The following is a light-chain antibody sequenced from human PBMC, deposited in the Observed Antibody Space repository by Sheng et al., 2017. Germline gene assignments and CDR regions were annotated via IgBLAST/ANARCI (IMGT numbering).Light chain of an antibody. CDR3: CSYAGSSTWV. CDR1: SSDVGSYNL. CDR2: EVS. J-gene: IGLJ3*02. Sequence: QSALTQPASVSGSPGQSITISCTGTSSDVGSYNLVSWYQQHPGKAPKLMIYEVSKRPSGVSNRFSGSKSGNTASLTISGLQAEDEADYYCCSYAGSSTWVFGGGTKADRP. V-gene: IGLV2-23*02.